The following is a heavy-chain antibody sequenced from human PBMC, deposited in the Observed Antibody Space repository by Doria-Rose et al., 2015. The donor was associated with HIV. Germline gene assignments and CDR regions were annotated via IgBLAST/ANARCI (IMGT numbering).Heavy chain of an antibody. CDR2: IFSDDER. D-gene: IGHD6-13*01. CDR3: ARIKSSRWYHKYYFDF. V-gene: IGHV2-26*01. CDR1: GVSLSSPGMG. Sequence: QVTLKESGPVLVKPAETLTLTCTVSGVSLSSPGMGVSWIRQPPGKALEWFANIFSDDERSYKTSLKSRLTISRGISKSQVVLTMTDMDPVDTATYYCARIKSSRWYHKYYFDFWGQGTLVIVSA. J-gene: IGHJ4*02.